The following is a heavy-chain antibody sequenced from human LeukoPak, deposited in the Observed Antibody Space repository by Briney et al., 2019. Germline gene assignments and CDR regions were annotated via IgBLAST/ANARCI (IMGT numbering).Heavy chain of an antibody. CDR2: ISGSGDSA. J-gene: IGHJ4*02. D-gene: IGHD5-18*01. CDR3: TKDKIGYPYYFDY. CDR1: GFTFSSYA. V-gene: IGHV3-23*01. Sequence: PGGSLRLSCAASGFTFSSYAMGWVRQAAGKGLEWVSIISGSGDSAYYADSVKGRFTISRDNSKNTLYLQMNSLRAEATAIFYCTKDKIGYPYYFDYWGQGTLVTVSS.